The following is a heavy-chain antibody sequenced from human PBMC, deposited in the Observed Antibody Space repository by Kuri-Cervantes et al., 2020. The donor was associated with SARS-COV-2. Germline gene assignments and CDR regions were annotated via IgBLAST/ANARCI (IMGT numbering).Heavy chain of an antibody. CDR2: IDPSVGTI. V-gene: IGHV1-46*01. CDR3: ARDFGGPGYLPAVGFDY. Sequence: ASVKVSCKASGYTLTSNYMHWVRQAPGQGLEWMGVIDPSVGTINYAQKFQGRVTMTRETSTSTVYMELRSLRSDDTAVYYCARDFGGPGYLPAVGFDYWGQGTLVTVSS. J-gene: IGHJ4*02. CDR1: GYTLTSNY. D-gene: IGHD6-19*01.